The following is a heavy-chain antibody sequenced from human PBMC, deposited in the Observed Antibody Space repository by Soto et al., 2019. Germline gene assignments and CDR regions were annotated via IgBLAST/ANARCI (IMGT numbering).Heavy chain of an antibody. Sequence: QVQLQESGPGLVKPSQTLSLTCTVSGGSISSGGYXWSWIRQHPGKGLEWIGYIYYSGFTYYNPSXKSRXXXSVDTSXXXXXXKLSSVTAADTAVYYCARSIDPWGQGTLVTVSS. V-gene: IGHV4-31*03. J-gene: IGHJ5*02. CDR1: GGSISSGGYX. CDR3: ARSIDP. CDR2: IYYSGFT.